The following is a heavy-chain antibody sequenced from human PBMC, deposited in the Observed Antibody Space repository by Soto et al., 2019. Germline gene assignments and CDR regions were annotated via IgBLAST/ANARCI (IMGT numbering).Heavy chain of an antibody. CDR1: GFTFSSYA. J-gene: IGHJ4*02. CDR2: ISYDGSNK. Sequence: QVQLVESGGGVVQPGRSLRLSCAASGFTFSSYAMHWVRQAPGKGLEWVAVISYDGSNKYYADSVKGRFTISRDNSKNTRYLQMNRLRAEDTAVYYCARARGATSVYFDYWGQGTLVTVSS. V-gene: IGHV3-30-3*01. D-gene: IGHD1-26*01. CDR3: ARARGATSVYFDY.